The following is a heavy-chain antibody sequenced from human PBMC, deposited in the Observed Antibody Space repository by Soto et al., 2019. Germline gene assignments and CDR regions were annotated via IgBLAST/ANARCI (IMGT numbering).Heavy chain of an antibody. J-gene: IGHJ3*02. V-gene: IGHV4-4*07. CDR2: IYTSGST. CDR3: ARDAGQWPGPYAFDI. CDR1: GGSISSYY. D-gene: IGHD6-19*01. Sequence: QVQLQESGPGLVKPSETLSLTCTVSGGSISSYYWSWIRQPAGKGLEWIGRIYTSGSTNYNPSLTRRVTMSVDTSKNQYSLTLSSVPVADTAVYYCARDAGQWPGPYAFDIWGQGTMVTVSS.